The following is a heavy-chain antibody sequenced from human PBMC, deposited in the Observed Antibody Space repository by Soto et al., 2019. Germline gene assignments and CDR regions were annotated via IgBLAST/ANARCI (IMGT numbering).Heavy chain of an antibody. V-gene: IGHV3-11*06. CDR2: ITPTNTDT. CDR1: GFTFSDHY. Sequence: PGGSLRLSCAAAGFTFSDHYMIWIRQAPGKGLEWVSYITPTNTDTDYADSVKGRFTISRDNARNSLYLQMNSLRAEDTAVYYCTRGHHSMDVWGQGTAVTVSS. CDR3: TRGHHSMDV. J-gene: IGHJ6*02.